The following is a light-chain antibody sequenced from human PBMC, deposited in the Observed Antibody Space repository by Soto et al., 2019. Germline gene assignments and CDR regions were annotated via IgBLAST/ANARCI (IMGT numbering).Light chain of an antibody. V-gene: IGLV1-51*01. Sequence: QSVLTQPPSVSAAPGQKVTISCSGSTSNIGNNYLSWYQQLPGTAPKLLIYDNNKRPSGIPDRFSGSKSGTSATLDITGLQTGDEADYYCGTWDSSLSAGVFGGGTKVTVL. CDR3: GTWDSSLSAGV. CDR2: DNN. J-gene: IGLJ2*01. CDR1: TSNIGNNY.